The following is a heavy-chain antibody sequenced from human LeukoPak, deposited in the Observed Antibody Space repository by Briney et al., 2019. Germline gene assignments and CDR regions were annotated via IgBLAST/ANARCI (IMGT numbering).Heavy chain of an antibody. Sequence: GGSLRLSCAASGFTVSSNYMSWVRQAPGKGLEWVSVIYSGGSTYYADSVKGRFTISRDNAKNTVYLQMNGLRAENTTVYYWAAVSEYWGQGTLVTVSS. CDR3: AAVSEY. J-gene: IGHJ4*02. D-gene: IGHD2-15*01. CDR2: IYSGGST. V-gene: IGHV3-66*01. CDR1: GFTVSSNY.